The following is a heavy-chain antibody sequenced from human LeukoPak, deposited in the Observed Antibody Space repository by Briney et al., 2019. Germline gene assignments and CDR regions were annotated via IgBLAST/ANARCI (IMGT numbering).Heavy chain of an antibody. D-gene: IGHD6-19*01. CDR2: IKQDGSEK. CDR3: ARTEGQWLVRAVYFDY. Sequence: GGSLRLSCAASGFTFSSYSMNWVRQAPGKGLEWVANIKQDGSEKYYVDSVKGRFTISRDNAKNSLYLQMNSLRAEDTAVYYCARTEGQWLVRAVYFDYWGQGTLVTVSS. CDR1: GFTFSSYS. V-gene: IGHV3-7*01. J-gene: IGHJ4*02.